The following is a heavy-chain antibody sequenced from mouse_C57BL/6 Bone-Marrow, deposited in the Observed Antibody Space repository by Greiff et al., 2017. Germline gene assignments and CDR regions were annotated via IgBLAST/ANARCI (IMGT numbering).Heavy chain of an antibody. V-gene: IGHV1-85*01. D-gene: IGHD2-1*01. CDR2: IYPRDGST. CDR3: ARGDYGNYDAMDD. CDR1: GYTFTSYD. J-gene: IGHJ4*01. Sequence: QVQLQQSGPELVKPGASVKLSCKASGYTFTSYDINWVQQRPGQGLEWIGWIYPRDGSTKYNEKFKGKATLTVDTSSITAYMELHSLASEDSAVYFCARGDYGNYDAMDDWGQGTSVTVSS.